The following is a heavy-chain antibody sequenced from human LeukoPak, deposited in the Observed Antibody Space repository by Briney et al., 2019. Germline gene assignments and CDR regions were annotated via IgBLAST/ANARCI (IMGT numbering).Heavy chain of an antibody. CDR2: INPDSGAT. V-gene: IGHV1-2*02. D-gene: IGHD1-1*01. Sequence: GASVKVSCKASGYSFTGYYMHWVRQAPGQGLEWMGWINPDSGATKYAQKFQGRVTMTRDASVSTGYMELSRLTSDDTAVYYCARDLEGLERYFDHWGQGTLVTVSS. CDR1: GYSFTGYY. J-gene: IGHJ4*02. CDR3: ARDLEGLERYFDH.